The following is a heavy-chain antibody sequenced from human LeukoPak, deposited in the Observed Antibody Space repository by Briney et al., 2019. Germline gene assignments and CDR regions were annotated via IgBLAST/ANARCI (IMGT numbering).Heavy chain of an antibody. CDR3: AYGNYYDSSGSLFDY. CDR2: ISSSSSYI. D-gene: IGHD3-22*01. Sequence: GGSLRLSCAASGFTFSSYSMNWVRQAPGKGLEWVSSISSSSSYIYYADSVKGRFTISRDNAKNSLYLQMNSLRADDTAVYYCAYGNYYDSSGSLFDYWGQGTLVTVSS. J-gene: IGHJ4*02. V-gene: IGHV3-21*01. CDR1: GFTFSSYS.